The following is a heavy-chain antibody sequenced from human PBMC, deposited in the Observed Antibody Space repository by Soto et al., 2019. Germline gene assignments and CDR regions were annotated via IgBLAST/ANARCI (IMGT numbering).Heavy chain of an antibody. Sequence: ASVKGYCKAAGYTMNKDGGDWGRQKTEQGLEWMGRISAFNDYTNLAQKFQGRITLTTDASTNTAYMELQILRSDDTAMYYCARGRGVVIPAGTPDAFDVWGQGTMV. CDR1: GYTMNKDG. CDR3: ARGRGVVIPAGTPDAFDV. J-gene: IGHJ3*01. D-gene: IGHD6-13*01. CDR2: ISAFNDYT. V-gene: IGHV1-18*01.